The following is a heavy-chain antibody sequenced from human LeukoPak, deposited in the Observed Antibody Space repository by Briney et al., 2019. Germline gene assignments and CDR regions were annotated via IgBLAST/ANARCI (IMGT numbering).Heavy chain of an antibody. CDR1: GYTFPSYG. D-gene: IGHD3-22*01. CDR2: ISAYDGNT. V-gene: IGHV1-18*01. J-gene: IGHJ4*02. Sequence: EASVKVSCKASGYTFPSYGISWVRQAPGLGLEWMGWISAYDGNTNYAQKVQGRVTMTTDTSTSTAYLELRSLRSDDTAVYYCARDRTPLNGYYNDRSGYYYSYWGQGTLVTVSS. CDR3: ARDRTPLNGYYNDRSGYYYSY.